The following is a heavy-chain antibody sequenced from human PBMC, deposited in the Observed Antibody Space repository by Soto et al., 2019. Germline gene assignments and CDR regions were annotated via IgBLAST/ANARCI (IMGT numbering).Heavy chain of an antibody. CDR1: GGSISSVGYC. V-gene: IGHV4-61*08. Sequence: SETLSLTCAFSGGSISSVGYCWSWIRQPPGKGLEWIGYIYYSGSTNYNPSLKSRVTISVDTSKNQFSLKLSSVTAADTAVYYCARHVPTYPFDYWGQGILVTASS. CDR3: ARHVPTYPFDY. J-gene: IGHJ4*02. D-gene: IGHD2-2*01. CDR2: IYYSGST.